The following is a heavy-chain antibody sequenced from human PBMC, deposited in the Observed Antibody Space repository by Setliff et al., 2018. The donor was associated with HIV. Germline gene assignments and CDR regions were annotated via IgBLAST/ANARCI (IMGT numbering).Heavy chain of an antibody. Sequence: GGSLRLSCAASGFTFSTYWMTWVRQAPGKGLEWVAKINQDGSEKHYVDSVKGRFTISRDNAENSLYLQMNSLRAEDTAVYYCARDSSTSSGVVWFDPWGQGTLVTVSS. CDR1: GFTFSTYW. CDR3: ARDSSTSSGVVWFDP. CDR2: INQDGSEK. D-gene: IGHD2-2*01. V-gene: IGHV3-7*03. J-gene: IGHJ5*02.